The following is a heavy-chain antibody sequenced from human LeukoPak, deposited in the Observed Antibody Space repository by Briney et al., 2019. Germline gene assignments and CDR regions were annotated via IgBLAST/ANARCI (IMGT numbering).Heavy chain of an antibody. D-gene: IGHD4-17*01. V-gene: IGHV1-2*02. J-gene: IGHJ4*02. CDR3: ARGAPTTATNFDY. CDR2: INPNSGGT. CDR1: GYTFTGYY. Sequence: GAPVKVSCKASGYTFTGYYMHWVRQAPGQGLEWTGWINPNSGGTNYAQKFQGRVTMTRDTSISTAYMELSRLRPDDTAVYYCARGAPTTATNFDYWGQGTLVTVSS.